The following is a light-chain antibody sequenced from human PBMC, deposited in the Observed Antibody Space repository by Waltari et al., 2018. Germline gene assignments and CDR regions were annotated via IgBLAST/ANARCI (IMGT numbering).Light chain of an antibody. CDR3: MQARQTPWT. J-gene: IGKJ1*01. V-gene: IGKV2-28*01. Sequence: DIVMTQSPLSLPVTPGEPASISCRSSQSLLHSNGYNYLDWYLQKPGQSPQVLIYLASYRASGVPDRVSGSGSGTEFTLKISRVEAEDVGVYYCMQARQTPWTFGQGTKVEIK. CDR1: QSLLHSNGYNY. CDR2: LAS.